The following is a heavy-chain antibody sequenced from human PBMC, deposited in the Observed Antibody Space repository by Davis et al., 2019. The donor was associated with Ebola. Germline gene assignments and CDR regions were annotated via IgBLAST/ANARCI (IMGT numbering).Heavy chain of an antibody. D-gene: IGHD6-19*01. Sequence: GESLKISCAASGFTFSTFWMNWVRQAPGKGLEWVANIKQDGSEKHYVDSVKGRFTISRDNAKNSLYLQMNSLRAEDTAVYYCATAGQISGWGEFVDYWGQGTLVTVSS. J-gene: IGHJ4*02. CDR1: GFTFSTFW. V-gene: IGHV3-7*01. CDR3: ATAGQISGWGEFVDY. CDR2: IKQDGSEK.